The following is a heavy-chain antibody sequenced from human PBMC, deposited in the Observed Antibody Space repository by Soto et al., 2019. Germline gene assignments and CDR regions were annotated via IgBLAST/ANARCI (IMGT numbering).Heavy chain of an antibody. CDR3: AKSIASNTRPLGKYFDL. D-gene: IGHD6-6*01. Sequence: EVQLLESGGGWGQPGGSLRLSCAASGFTFSSYAMSWVRQAPGKGLEWVSAISGSGGSTYYADSVKGRFTISRDNSKNTQYLQMNSLRAEDTAVYYCAKSIASNTRPLGKYFDLWGRGTLVTVSS. V-gene: IGHV3-23*01. J-gene: IGHJ2*01. CDR2: ISGSGGST. CDR1: GFTFSSYA.